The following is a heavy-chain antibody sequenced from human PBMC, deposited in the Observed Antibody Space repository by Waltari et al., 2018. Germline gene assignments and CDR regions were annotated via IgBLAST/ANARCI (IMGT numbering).Heavy chain of an antibody. V-gene: IGHV3-30*02. Sequence: QVQLVESGGGVVQPGGSLRLSCAASGFTFSSYGMHWVRQAPGKGLEWVAFIRYDGSNKYYADSVKGRFTISRDNSKNTLYQQMNSLRAEDTAVYYCAKDVGTTVTTGSLGYWGQGTLVTVSS. CDR1: GFTFSSYG. J-gene: IGHJ4*02. CDR3: AKDVGTTVTTGSLGY. CDR2: IRYDGSNK. D-gene: IGHD4-4*01.